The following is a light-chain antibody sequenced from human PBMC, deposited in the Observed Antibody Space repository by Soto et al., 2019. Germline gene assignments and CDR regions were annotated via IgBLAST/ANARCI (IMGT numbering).Light chain of an antibody. V-gene: IGKV1-39*01. CDR2: AAS. Sequence: DIQMTQAPSSLPASVGDRVTITCRASQTIANYLNWYQQRPGKAPNLLISAASTLQSGVPSRFSGSGSGTDFTLTITSLQPEDFATYYCHQSYNTPRTFGQGTKVDIK. J-gene: IGKJ1*01. CDR1: QTIANY. CDR3: HQSYNTPRT.